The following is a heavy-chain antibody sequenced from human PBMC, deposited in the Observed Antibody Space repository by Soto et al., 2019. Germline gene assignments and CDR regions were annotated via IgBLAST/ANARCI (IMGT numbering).Heavy chain of an antibody. CDR3: ASASITVVTPYYFDY. CDR1: GFTFSSYA. CDR2: ISYDGSNK. J-gene: IGHJ4*02. V-gene: IGHV3-30-3*01. D-gene: IGHD2-21*02. Sequence: QVQLVESGGGVVQPGRSLRLSCAASGFTFSSYAMHWVRQAPGKGLEWVAVISYDGSNKYYADSVKGRFTISRDNSKNTLYLQMNSLRVEDTAVYYCASASITVVTPYYFDYWGQGPLVTVSS.